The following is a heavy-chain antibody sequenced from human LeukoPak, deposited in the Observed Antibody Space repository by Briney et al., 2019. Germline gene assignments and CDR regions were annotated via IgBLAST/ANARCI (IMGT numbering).Heavy chain of an antibody. J-gene: IGHJ4*02. CDR2: ISWDGGST. V-gene: IGHV3-43*01. CDR3: AKDIATVTTPDY. Sequence: GGSLRLSCAASGFTFDDYTMHWVRQAPRKGLEWVSLISWDGGSTYYADSVKGRFTISRDNSKNSLYLQMNSLRTDDTALYYCAKDIATVTTPDYWGQGTLVTVSS. CDR1: GFTFDDYT. D-gene: IGHD4-17*01.